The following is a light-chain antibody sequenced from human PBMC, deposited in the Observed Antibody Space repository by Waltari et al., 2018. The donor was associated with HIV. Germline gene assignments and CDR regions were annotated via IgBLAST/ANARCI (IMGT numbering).Light chain of an antibody. Sequence: DIQMTQSPSTLSASVGDRVTITCRASQDIANWLAWYQQKSGKAPKLLIYKTSILEYGVPSRFSGSASVTGFTLTIDSLQPDDFATYYCQQYSSDFYTFGQGTKLEIK. CDR1: QDIANW. J-gene: IGKJ2*01. CDR2: KTS. CDR3: QQYSSDFYT. V-gene: IGKV1-5*03.